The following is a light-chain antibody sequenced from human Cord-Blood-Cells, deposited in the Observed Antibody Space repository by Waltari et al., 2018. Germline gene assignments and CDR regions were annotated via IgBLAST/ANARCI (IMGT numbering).Light chain of an antibody. J-gene: IGKJ2*03. CDR2: KAS. CDR1: QSISSW. V-gene: IGKV1-5*03. CDR3: QQYNSYLYS. Sequence: VGDRVTITCRASQSISSWLAWYQQKPGKAPKLLIYKASSLESGVPSRFSGSGSGTEFTLTISSLQPDDFATYYCQQYNSYLYSFGQGTKLEIK.